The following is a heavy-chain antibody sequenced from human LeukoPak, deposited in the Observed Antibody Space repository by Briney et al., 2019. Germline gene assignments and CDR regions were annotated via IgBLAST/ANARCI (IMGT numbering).Heavy chain of an antibody. D-gene: IGHD1-26*01. Sequence: SETLSLTCAVYGGSFSGYYWSWIRQPPGKGLEWIGEINHSGSTNYNPSLKSRVTISVDTSKDQFSLKLSSVTAADTAVYYCASIRVVGATSPHTSGYWGQGTLVTVSS. V-gene: IGHV4-34*01. CDR3: ASIRVVGATSPHTSGY. J-gene: IGHJ4*02. CDR1: GGSFSGYY. CDR2: INHSGST.